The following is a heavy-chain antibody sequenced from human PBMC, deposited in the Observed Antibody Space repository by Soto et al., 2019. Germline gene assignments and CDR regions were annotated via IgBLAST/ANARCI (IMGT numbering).Heavy chain of an antibody. V-gene: IGHV1-2*02. CDR2: INPNSGGT. Sequence: ASVKVSCKASGYTFAGYYMHWVRQAPGQGLEWMGWINPNSGGTNYAQKFQGRVTMTRDTSINTAYMELSRLRSDDTAVYYCARGGDSSSWSDFDYWGHGTLVTVSS. CDR1: GYTFAGYY. CDR3: ARGGDSSSWSDFDY. J-gene: IGHJ4*01. D-gene: IGHD6-13*01.